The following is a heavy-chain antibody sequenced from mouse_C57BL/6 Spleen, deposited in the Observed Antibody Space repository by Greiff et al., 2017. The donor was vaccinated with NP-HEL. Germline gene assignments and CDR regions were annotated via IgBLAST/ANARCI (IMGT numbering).Heavy chain of an antibody. CDR3: ARSGGDDGSWFAD. V-gene: IGHV1-76*01. Sequence: QVQLQQSGAELVRPGASVKLSCKASGYTFTDYYINWVKQRPGQGLEWIARIYPGSGNTYYNEKFKGKATLTAEKSSSTAYMQLSSLTSEDSAVYFCARSGGDDGSWFADWGQGTLVTVSA. D-gene: IGHD2-12*01. J-gene: IGHJ3*01. CDR2: IYPGSGNT. CDR1: GYTFTDYY.